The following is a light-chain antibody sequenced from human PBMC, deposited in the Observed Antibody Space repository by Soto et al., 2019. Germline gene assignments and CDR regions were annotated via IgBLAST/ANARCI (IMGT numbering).Light chain of an antibody. Sequence: DIQMTQSPSSLSASVGDRVTITCQASQDISNYLNWYQQKPGKAPKLLIYDASNLEIGVPSRFSGSGSDTDFTLTISRVEAEDVGVYYCMQALQTRWTFGQGTKVEIK. CDR3: MQALQTRWT. CDR2: DAS. V-gene: IGKV1-33*01. J-gene: IGKJ1*01. CDR1: QDISNY.